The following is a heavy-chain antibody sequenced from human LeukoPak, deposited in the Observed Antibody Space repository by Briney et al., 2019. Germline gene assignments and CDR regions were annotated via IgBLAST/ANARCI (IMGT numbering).Heavy chain of an antibody. V-gene: IGHV3-23*01. CDR1: AFIFSNYV. Sequence: PGGSLRLSCAASAFIFSNYVMSWVRQAPGKGLEWVSTISGTGGGTYYADSVKGRFTVSRDDSKNTLFLQMNSLRAEDTAVYYCAKDPPRSYYDTSGYYYWGQGTLVTVSS. J-gene: IGHJ4*02. CDR2: ISGTGGGT. D-gene: IGHD3-22*01. CDR3: AKDPPRSYYDTSGYYY.